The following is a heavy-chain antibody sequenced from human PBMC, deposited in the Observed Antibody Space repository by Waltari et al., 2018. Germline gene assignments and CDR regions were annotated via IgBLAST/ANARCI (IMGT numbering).Heavy chain of an antibody. V-gene: IGHV4-59*01. D-gene: IGHD3-9*01. CDR2: IYYSGST. Sequence: QVQLQESGPGLVKPSETLSLTCTVSGGSLSSYYWSWIRQPPGKGLEWIGYIYYSGSTNYNPSLKSRVTISVDTSKNQFSLKLSSVTAADTAVYYCARGGRILTGPPFDYWGQGTLVTVSS. CDR1: GGSLSSYY. CDR3: ARGGRILTGPPFDY. J-gene: IGHJ4*02.